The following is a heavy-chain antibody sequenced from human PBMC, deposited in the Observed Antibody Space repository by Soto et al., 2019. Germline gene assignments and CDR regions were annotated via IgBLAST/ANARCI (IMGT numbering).Heavy chain of an antibody. Sequence: GASVKVSCKASGYTFTSYYMHWVRQAPGQGLEWMGWMNPNSGNTGYAQKFQGRVTMTRNTSISTAYMELSSLRSEDTAVYYCAREKVGAVDYWGQGTLVTVSS. D-gene: IGHD1-26*01. V-gene: IGHV1-8*02. CDR1: GYTFTSYY. CDR2: MNPNSGNT. CDR3: AREKVGAVDY. J-gene: IGHJ4*02.